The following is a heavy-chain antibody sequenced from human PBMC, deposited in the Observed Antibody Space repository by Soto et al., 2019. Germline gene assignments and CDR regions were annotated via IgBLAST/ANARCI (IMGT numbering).Heavy chain of an antibody. CDR3: ARTDVYTSQGDYFDS. V-gene: IGHV3-23*01. D-gene: IGHD1-20*01. CDR2: IRGDGGQT. J-gene: IGHJ4*02. Sequence: GGSLRLSCTASGFTFSSYGMGWGRQAPGKGLQWVSTIRGDGGQTHYTDSVKGRFSISRDNSKNTVYLQMDSLRAADTAVYYCARTDVYTSQGDYFDSWGQGALVTVSS. CDR1: GFTFSSYG.